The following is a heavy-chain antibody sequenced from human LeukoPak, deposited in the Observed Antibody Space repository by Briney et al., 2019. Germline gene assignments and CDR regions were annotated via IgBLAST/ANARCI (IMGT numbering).Heavy chain of an antibody. J-gene: IGHJ6*02. CDR3: ARAQDYYYGMDV. CDR1: GFTVSSNY. V-gene: IGHV3-66*01. CDR2: IYSGGST. Sequence: PGGSLRLSCAASGFTVSSNYMSWVRQAPGKGLEWVSVIYSGGSTYYADSVKGRFTISRDNSKNTLYLQMNSLRAEDTAVYYCARAQDYYYGMDVWGQGTTVTVSS.